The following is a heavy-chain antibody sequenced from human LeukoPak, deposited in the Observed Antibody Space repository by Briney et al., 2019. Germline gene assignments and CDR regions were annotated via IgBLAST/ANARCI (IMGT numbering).Heavy chain of an antibody. D-gene: IGHD3-10*01. Sequence: ASVKVSCKASGYTFTGYYMHWVRQAPGQGLEWMGWISAYNGNTNYAQKLQGRVTMTTDTSTSTAYMELRSLRSDDTAVYYCARDPPYYYGSGSSTYYYYYMDVWGKGTTVTVSS. CDR1: GYTFTGYY. V-gene: IGHV1-18*04. CDR3: ARDPPYYYGSGSSTYYYYYMDV. CDR2: ISAYNGNT. J-gene: IGHJ6*03.